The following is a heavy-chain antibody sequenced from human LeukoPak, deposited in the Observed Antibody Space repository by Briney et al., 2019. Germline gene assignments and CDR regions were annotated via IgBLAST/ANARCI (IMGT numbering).Heavy chain of an antibody. J-gene: IGHJ6*03. CDR1: GGSISSGGYY. CDR3: ARRFSWSSPTYYYYMDV. D-gene: IGHD6-13*01. CDR2: IYYSGST. V-gene: IGHV4-31*03. Sequence: SETLSLTCTVSGGSISSGGYYWSWIRQHPGKGLEWIGYIYYSGSTYYNPSLKSRVTISVDTSKNQFSLRLSSVTAADTAVYYCARRFSWSSPTYYYYMDVWGKGTTVTVSS.